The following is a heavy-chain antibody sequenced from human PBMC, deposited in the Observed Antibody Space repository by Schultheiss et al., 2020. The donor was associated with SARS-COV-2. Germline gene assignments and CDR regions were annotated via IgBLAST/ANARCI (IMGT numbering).Heavy chain of an antibody. CDR2: INPNSGGT. CDR1: GYTFTSYG. D-gene: IGHD4-17*01. Sequence: ASVKVSCKASGYTFTSYGISWVRQAPGQGLEWMGWINPNSGGTNYAQKFQGRVTMTRDTSISTAYMELSRLRSDDTAVYYCASVPYGDYLRFDFDYWGQGTLVTVSS. J-gene: IGHJ4*02. CDR3: ASVPYGDYLRFDFDY. V-gene: IGHV1-2*02.